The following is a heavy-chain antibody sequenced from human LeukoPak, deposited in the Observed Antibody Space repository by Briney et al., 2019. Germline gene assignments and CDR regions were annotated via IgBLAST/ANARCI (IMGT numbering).Heavy chain of an antibody. D-gene: IGHD1-14*01. CDR3: AKDNPFYYYMDV. J-gene: IGHJ6*03. V-gene: IGHV3-30-3*01. CDR1: GFTFSIYA. CDR2: ISYDGSNK. Sequence: GGSLRLSCAASGFTFSIYAMHWVRQAPGKGLEWVAFISYDGSNKYYADSVKGRFTISRDNSKNTLFLQMNSLRAEDTAVYYCAKDNPFYYYMDVWGKGTTVTVSS.